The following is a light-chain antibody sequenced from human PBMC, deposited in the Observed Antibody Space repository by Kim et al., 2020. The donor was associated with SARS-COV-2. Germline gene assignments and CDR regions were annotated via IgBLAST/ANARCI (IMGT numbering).Light chain of an antibody. V-gene: IGLV3-19*01. Sequence: VGLGRTDRITCQGYSRRRYYASGYQKKPGQGPVLVVYGKNHRPSGIPDRFSGSSSGNTASLTITRAQAEDEADYYCNCRGSGDPWVFGGGTKVTVL. J-gene: IGLJ3*02. CDR2: GKN. CDR1: SRRRYY. CDR3: NCRGSGDPWV.